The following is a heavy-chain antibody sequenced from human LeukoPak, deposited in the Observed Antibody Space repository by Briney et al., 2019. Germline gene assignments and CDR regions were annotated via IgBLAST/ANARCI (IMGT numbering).Heavy chain of an antibody. Sequence: GASVKVSCKASGGTFSSYAISWVRQAPGQGLEWMGGIIPIFGTANYAQKFQGRVTITTDESTSTAYMELSSLRSEDTAVYYCAREPNDFWSGYHFDYWGQGTQVTVSS. J-gene: IGHJ4*02. D-gene: IGHD3-3*01. CDR2: IIPIFGTA. CDR3: AREPNDFWSGYHFDY. CDR1: GGTFSSYA. V-gene: IGHV1-69*05.